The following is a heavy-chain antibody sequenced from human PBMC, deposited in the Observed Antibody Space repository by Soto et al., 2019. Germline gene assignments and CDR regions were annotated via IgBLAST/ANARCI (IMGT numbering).Heavy chain of an antibody. D-gene: IGHD3-3*01. CDR3: ARGHITIFGVVKNVDYMDV. V-gene: IGHV4-34*01. CDR1: GGSFSGYY. CDR2: INHSGST. J-gene: IGHJ6*03. Sequence: SETLSLTSAVYGGSFSGYYWSWICQNPGKGLEWIGEINHSGSTDYNPSLKSRVTISVDTSKNQFSLKLGSVTAADTAVYYCARGHITIFGVVKNVDYMDVWGKGTTVTVSS.